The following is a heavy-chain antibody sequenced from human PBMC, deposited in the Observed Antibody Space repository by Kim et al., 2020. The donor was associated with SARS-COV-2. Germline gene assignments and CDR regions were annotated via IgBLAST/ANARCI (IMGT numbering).Heavy chain of an antibody. J-gene: IGHJ4*03. Sequence: GGSLRLSCATSGVTSNNYRMNWVHQAPGKGLEWVANIKPDGREKFYVDSVKGRFTISRDKANNSLYLQINSLRAEDTAVYYCVTSAYPYCGDSCY. V-gene: IGHV3-7*03. CDR2: IKPDGREK. CDR3: VTSAYPYCGDSCY. CDR1: GVTSNNYR. D-gene: IGHD2-21*01.